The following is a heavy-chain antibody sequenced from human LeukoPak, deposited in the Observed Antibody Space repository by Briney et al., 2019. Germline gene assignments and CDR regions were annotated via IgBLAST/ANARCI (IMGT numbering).Heavy chain of an antibody. J-gene: IGHJ4*02. V-gene: IGHV4-59*01. Sequence: SETLSLTCTVSGGSISGYYWTWIRQPPGKGLEWIGYIYYSGSAYYNPSLKSRVTMSVDTSKNQFSLKLSSVSAVDTAVYYCARAGGYSGYASNWGQGTLVTVSS. CDR2: IYYSGSA. D-gene: IGHD5-12*01. CDR3: ARAGGYSGYASN. CDR1: GGSISGYY.